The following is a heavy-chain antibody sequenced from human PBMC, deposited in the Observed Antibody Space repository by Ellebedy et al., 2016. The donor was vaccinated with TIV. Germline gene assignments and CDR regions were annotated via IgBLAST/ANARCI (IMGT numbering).Heavy chain of an antibody. CDR1: GFSFRSYW. CDR3: ARRGSYGDYAVQVNSWFDT. D-gene: IGHD4-17*01. V-gene: IGHV3-7*01. Sequence: GGSLRLSCAASGFSFRSYWMSWVRQAPGKGLEWVANIYQDGSDQYYVDSVKGRFTISRDNANKSLFLQMNNLRVEDTAVYYCARRGSYGDYAVQVNSWFDTWGQGTLVTVSS. J-gene: IGHJ5*02. CDR2: IYQDGSDQ.